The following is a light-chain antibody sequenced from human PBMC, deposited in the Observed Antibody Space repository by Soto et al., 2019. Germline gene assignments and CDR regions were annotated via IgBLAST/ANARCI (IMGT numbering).Light chain of an antibody. CDR2: GTS. Sequence: EIVVTQSPATLSVSPGEGGTLSCRSSQSISRNLAWYQQKPGQAPRLLIYGTSTRATGIPVRFSGSGFGTEFTLTISSLQSEDSAVYYCQQYNSWLWTFGQGTKVDIK. CDR1: QSISRN. CDR3: QQYNSWLWT. V-gene: IGKV3-15*01. J-gene: IGKJ1*01.